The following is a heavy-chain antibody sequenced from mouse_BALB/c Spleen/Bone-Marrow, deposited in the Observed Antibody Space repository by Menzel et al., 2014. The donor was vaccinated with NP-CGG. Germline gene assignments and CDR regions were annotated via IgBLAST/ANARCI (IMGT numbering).Heavy chain of an antibody. D-gene: IGHD2-14*01. V-gene: IGHV1S137*01. CDR1: GYTFTDHA. CDR3: ARSGKVRNAMDY. J-gene: IGHJ4*01. CDR2: ISGYYGDA. Sequence: VQLQQSGAKLVRPGVSVKISCKGSGYTFTDHAIHWVKRSHAKSLEWIGVISGYYGDAIYNQKFKGKATVTVDKSSSTDYMELARLTSEDSAIYYCARSGKVRNAMDYWGQGTSVTVSS.